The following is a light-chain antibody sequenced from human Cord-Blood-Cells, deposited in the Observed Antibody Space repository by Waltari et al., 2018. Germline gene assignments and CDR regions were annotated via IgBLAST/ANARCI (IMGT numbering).Light chain of an antibody. CDR2: STS. J-gene: IGLJ2*01. CDR3: LLYYGGAQLV. V-gene: IGLV7-43*01. Sequence: QTVVTQEPSLTVSQGGTVTLTCASSTGAVTSGYYPNWFQQKPEQAPRALIYSTSNKRAWTPARFSGSLLGGKAALTLSGVQPEDEAEYYCLLYYGGAQLVFGGGTKLTVL. CDR1: TGAVTSGYY.